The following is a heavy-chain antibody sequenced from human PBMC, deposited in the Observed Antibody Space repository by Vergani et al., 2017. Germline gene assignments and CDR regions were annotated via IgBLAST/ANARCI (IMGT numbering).Heavy chain of an antibody. Sequence: VQLVESGGGVVQSGRSLRLSCAASGFTFSSYAMSWVRQAPGKGLEWVSAISGSGGSTYYADSVKGRFTISRDNSKNTLYLQMNSLRAEDTAVYYCAKDTVPREGYFDYWGQGTLVTVSS. V-gene: IGHV3-23*04. J-gene: IGHJ4*02. CDR3: AKDTVPREGYFDY. CDR1: GFTFSSYA. CDR2: ISGSGGST. D-gene: IGHD4-11*01.